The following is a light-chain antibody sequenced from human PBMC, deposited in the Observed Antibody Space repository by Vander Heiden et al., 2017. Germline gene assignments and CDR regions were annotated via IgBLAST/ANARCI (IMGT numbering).Light chain of an antibody. CDR1: QSISSY. J-gene: IGKJ4*01. CDR3: QERYSTRHT. CDR2: AAS. Sequence: DIQMTQSSSSLSASVGDRVTITCRASQSISSYLNWYQQKPGKAPKLLIYAASSLQSGVPSRFSGSGSGTDFTLTIRRLQPEDFATYYCQERYSTRHTFGGGTKVEIK. V-gene: IGKV1-39*01.